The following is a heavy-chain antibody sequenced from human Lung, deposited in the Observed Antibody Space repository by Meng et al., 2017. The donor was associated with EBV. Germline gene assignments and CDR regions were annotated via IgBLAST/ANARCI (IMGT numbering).Heavy chain of an antibody. CDR3: APQWELRGGS. D-gene: IGHD1-26*01. V-gene: IGHV3-74*01. CDR1: GFMFSEYW. Sequence: DVQLVESGGGLVQPGGCLRLSCAASGFMFSEYWMHWVRQVPGKGLVWVARINSDGSVTSYADSVKGRFIISRDNVKNTLFLEMSSLRVEDTGVFYCAPQWELRGGSWGQGTMVTVYS. CDR2: INSDGSVT. J-gene: IGHJ5*02.